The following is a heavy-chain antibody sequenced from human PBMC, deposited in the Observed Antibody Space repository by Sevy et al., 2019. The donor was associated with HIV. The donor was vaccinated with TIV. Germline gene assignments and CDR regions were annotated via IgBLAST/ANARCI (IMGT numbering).Heavy chain of an antibody. CDR2: ISYDGSNK. CDR1: GFTFINHA. Sequence: GGSLRLSCAASGFTFINHAMHWVRQAPGKGLEWVTVISYDGSNKYYADSVKGRFTISRDTSKSTVYLQMDSLRAEDTAVYYRARDLNSGYANYYYYGMDVWGQGTTVTVSS. D-gene: IGHD5-12*01. CDR3: ARDLNSGYANYYYYGMDV. V-gene: IGHV3-30*04. J-gene: IGHJ6*02.